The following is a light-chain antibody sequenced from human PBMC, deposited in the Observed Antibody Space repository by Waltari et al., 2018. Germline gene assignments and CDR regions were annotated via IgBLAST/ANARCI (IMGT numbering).Light chain of an antibody. J-gene: IGLJ3*02. CDR3: ATWDDSLRGPV. V-gene: IGLV1-36*01. Sequence: QPMLTQPPSLSGAPRQGVTISCSGSNSNIGHTAVSWYQHLPGQAPKLLIYYNNLVASGVSDRFSGSKSGTSASLAISRLQSDDEAHYYCATWDDSLRGPVFGGGTKLTVL. CDR1: NSNIGHTA. CDR2: YNN.